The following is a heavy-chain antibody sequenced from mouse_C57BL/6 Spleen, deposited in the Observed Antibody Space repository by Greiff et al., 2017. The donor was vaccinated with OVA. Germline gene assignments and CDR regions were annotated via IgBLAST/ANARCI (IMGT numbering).Heavy chain of an antibody. CDR3: ARRIYDYVSFDY. V-gene: IGHV1-61*01. CDR1: GYTFTSYW. CDR2: IYPSDSET. Sequence: QVQLQQPGAELVRPGSSVKLSCKASGYTFTSYWMDWVKQRPGQGLEWIGNIYPSDSETHYNHKFKDKATLTVDKSSSTAYRQLSSLTSEDSAVYDCARRIYDYVSFDYGGQGTTLTVSS. D-gene: IGHD2-4*01. J-gene: IGHJ2*01.